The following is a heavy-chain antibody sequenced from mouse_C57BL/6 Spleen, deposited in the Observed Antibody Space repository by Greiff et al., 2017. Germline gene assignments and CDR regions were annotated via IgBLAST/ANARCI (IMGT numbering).Heavy chain of an antibody. Sequence: QVQLQQSGAELVKPGASVKLSCKATGYTFTGYWIEWVKQRPGHGLEWIGEIVPGIGSTEYNAKFKGKATITADTSSNTAYLQLSSLTTEDSAIYYCSRDDGYYGGFAYWGQGTLVAVSA. V-gene: IGHV1-9*01. D-gene: IGHD2-3*01. CDR2: IVPGIGST. CDR3: SRDDGYYGGFAY. J-gene: IGHJ3*01. CDR1: GYTFTGYW.